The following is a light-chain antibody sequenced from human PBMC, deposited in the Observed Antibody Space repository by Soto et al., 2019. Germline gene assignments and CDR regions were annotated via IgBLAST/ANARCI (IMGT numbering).Light chain of an antibody. CDR1: QSIRDF. CDR3: QQSYSSPRG. V-gene: IGKV1-39*01. J-gene: IGKJ5*01. CDR2: SVS. Sequence: DIQMTQSPSTLPASVGARVSITCRASQSIRDFLNWYQQKPGKAPKLLIYSVSSVQSGVPSRFSGSGSGTDFTLTISSLQPEDFATYYCQQSYSSPRGFGQGTRLEIK.